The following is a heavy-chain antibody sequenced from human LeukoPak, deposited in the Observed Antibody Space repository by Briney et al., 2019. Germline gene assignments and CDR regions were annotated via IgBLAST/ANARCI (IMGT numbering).Heavy chain of an antibody. CDR2: MNPNSSNT. V-gene: IGHV1-8*01. D-gene: IGHD3-16*01. J-gene: IGHJ5*02. Sequence: ASVKVSCKASGYTFTSYDINWVRQATGQGLEWMGWMNPNSSNTVYAQKFQGRVTMTRNTSIGTAYMELSSLRSEDTAVYYCARVNTATLYNWFDPWGQGTLVTVSS. CDR3: ARVNTATLYNWFDP. CDR1: GYTFTSYD.